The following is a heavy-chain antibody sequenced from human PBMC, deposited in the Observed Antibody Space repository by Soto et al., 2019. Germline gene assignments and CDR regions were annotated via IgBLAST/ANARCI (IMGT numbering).Heavy chain of an antibody. Sequence: GGSLRLSCAASGFTFSSYAMSWVRQAPGKGLEWVSAISGSGGSTYYADSVKGRFTISRDNSKNTLYLQMNSLRAEDTAVYYCAKVGGFLEWLYPYYYYMDVWGKGTTVTV. D-gene: IGHD3-3*01. CDR1: GFTFSSYA. CDR3: AKVGGFLEWLYPYYYYMDV. J-gene: IGHJ6*03. V-gene: IGHV3-23*01. CDR2: ISGSGGST.